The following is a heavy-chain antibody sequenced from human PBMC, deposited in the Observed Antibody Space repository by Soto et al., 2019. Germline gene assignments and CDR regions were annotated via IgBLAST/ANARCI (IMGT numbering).Heavy chain of an antibody. CDR1: GFTFSSYA. D-gene: IGHD2-2*01. Sequence: QVQLVESGGGVVQPGRSLRLSCAASGFTFSSYAMHWVRQAPGKGLEWVAVISYDGSNKYYADSVKGRFTISRDNSKNTLYLQMNSLRAEDTAVYYCARDEVVLVPDASVYYGMDVWGQGTTVTVSS. V-gene: IGHV3-30-3*01. CDR2: ISYDGSNK. J-gene: IGHJ6*02. CDR3: ARDEVVLVPDASVYYGMDV.